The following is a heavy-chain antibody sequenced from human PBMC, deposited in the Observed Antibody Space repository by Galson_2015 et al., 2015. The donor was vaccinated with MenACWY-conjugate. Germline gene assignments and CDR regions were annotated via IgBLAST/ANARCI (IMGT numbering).Heavy chain of an antibody. CDR3: VRGSLSIVPTDHHYYMDV. Sequence: VKVSCKAPRGTLRRFAISWVRQAPGQGLEWMGGVIPVFETTTYAPKFQGRVSITADESTSMAYMEMRSLRADDTAMYYCVRGSLSIVPTDHHYYMDVWGTGTTVTVSS. CDR2: VIPVFETT. J-gene: IGHJ6*03. CDR1: RGTLRRFA. V-gene: IGHV1-69*13. D-gene: IGHD2-21*01.